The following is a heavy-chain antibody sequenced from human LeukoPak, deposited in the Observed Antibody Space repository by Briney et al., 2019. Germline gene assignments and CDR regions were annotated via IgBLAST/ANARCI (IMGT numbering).Heavy chain of an antibody. D-gene: IGHD3-22*01. Sequence: PGGSLRLSCAVSGFTFSTYSMNWVGQAPGEGREWGSYISSSSSTIYYADSVKGRFTISRDNAKNSLYPQMNSLRAEDTAVYYCARGSTYYDSSGQAPFDYWGQGTLVTVSS. CDR3: ARGSTYYDSSGQAPFDY. J-gene: IGHJ4*02. CDR1: GFTFSTYS. CDR2: ISSSSSTI. V-gene: IGHV3-48*01.